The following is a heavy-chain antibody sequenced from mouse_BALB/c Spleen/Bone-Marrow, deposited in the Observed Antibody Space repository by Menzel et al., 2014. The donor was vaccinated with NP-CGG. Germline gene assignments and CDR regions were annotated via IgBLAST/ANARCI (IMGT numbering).Heavy chain of an antibody. CDR2: INPSNGGT. V-gene: IGHV1S81*02. Sequence: SGAELVKPGASVKLSCKASGYTFTSYYMYWVKQRPGQGLEWIGEINPSNGGTNFNEKFKSKATLIVDKSSSTAYMQLSSLTSEDSAVYYCTRYGNYYFDYWGQGTTLTVSS. J-gene: IGHJ2*01. D-gene: IGHD2-1*01. CDR1: GYTFTSYY. CDR3: TRYGNYYFDY.